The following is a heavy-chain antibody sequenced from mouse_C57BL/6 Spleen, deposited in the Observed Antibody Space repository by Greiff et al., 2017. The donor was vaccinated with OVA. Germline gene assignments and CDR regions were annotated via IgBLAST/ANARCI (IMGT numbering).Heavy chain of an antibody. V-gene: IGHV1-26*01. J-gene: IGHJ1*03. CDR2: INPNNGGT. CDR1: GYTFTDYY. CDR3: AYYYYGSSSWYFDV. Sequence: EVQLQQSGPELVKPGASVKISCKASGYTFTDYYMNWVKQSPGKSLEWIGGINPNNGGTSYNQKFKGKATLTVDKSSSTAYMELRSLTSEDSAVYYCAYYYYGSSSWYFDVWGTGTTVTVSS. D-gene: IGHD1-1*01.